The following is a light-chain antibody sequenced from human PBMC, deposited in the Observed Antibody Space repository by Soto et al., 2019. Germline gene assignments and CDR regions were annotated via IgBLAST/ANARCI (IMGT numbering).Light chain of an antibody. V-gene: IGKV3-20*01. CDR2: AAS. CDR1: QSGLFSINQKNY. Sequence: DIVLTQSPDSLAVSLGESATSNCKSSQSGLFSINQKNYLAWYQQKPGQAPRILIYAASSRATGIPDRFSGSGSGTDFTLTISRLEPEDFAVYYCQQYGSSGTFGQGTKVDIK. CDR3: QQYGSSGT. J-gene: IGKJ1*01.